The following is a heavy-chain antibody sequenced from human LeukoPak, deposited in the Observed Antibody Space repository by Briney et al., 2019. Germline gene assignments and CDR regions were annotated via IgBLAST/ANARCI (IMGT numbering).Heavy chain of an antibody. V-gene: IGHV1-8*01. CDR2: MNPNSGNT. CDR3: ARAEGGGYSSSSGGYYMDV. J-gene: IGHJ6*03. CDR1: GYTFTSYD. D-gene: IGHD6-6*01. Sequence: ASVKVSCKASGYTFTSYDINWVRQATGQGLEWMGWMNPNSGNTGYAQKFQGRVTMTRNTSISTAYVELSSLRSEDTAVYYCARAEGGGYSSSSGGYYMDVWGKGTTVTVSS.